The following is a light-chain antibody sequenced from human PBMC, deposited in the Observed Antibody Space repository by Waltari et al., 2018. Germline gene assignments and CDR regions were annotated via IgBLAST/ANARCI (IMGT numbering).Light chain of an antibody. CDR1: PGTSTN. CDR3: QQYKNWAPYT. CDR2: CAA. Sequence: ARPGTSTNLPWYQKNPGQPAILVIYCAATTATGVPFKISGSGAETDFTLNSSSLQSEKFGVFFGQQYKNWAPYTFGQGTKVEMK. V-gene: IGKV3-15*01. J-gene: IGKJ2*01.